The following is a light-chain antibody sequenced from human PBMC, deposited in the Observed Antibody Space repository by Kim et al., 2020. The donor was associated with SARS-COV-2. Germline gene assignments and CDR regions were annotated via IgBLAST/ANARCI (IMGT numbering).Light chain of an antibody. Sequence: GAVRDRVTLTCGASDDSANSLDWYQQKPREVPHVLCYAASTLTTGVPSRCSGSGSRTEFTLTTGSLQTEDVATYYCQKYNSPPWTFGPGTKVDIK. V-gene: IGKV1-27*01. CDR3: QKYNSPPWT. J-gene: IGKJ1*01. CDR1: DDSANS. CDR2: AAS.